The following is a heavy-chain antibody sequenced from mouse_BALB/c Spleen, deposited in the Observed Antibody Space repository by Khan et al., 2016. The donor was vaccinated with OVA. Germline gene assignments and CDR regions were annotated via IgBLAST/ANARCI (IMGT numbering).Heavy chain of an antibody. V-gene: IGHV3-2*02. D-gene: IGHD1-1*01. J-gene: IGHJ4*01. CDR2: ISYGGST. Sequence: EVQLQESGPGLVKPSQSLSLTCTVTGYSITSDYAWDWIRQFPGNKLEWMGYISYGGSTSYNPSLKSRISITRDTSKNQFFLQLNSVTTEDTAKYNGARKNYSGYAMEYWGQGTSVTVSS. CDR3: ARKNYSGYAMEY. CDR1: GYSITSDYA.